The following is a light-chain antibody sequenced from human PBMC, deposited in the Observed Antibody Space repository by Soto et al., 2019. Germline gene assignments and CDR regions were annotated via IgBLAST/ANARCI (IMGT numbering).Light chain of an antibody. Sequence: EIVMTQSPATLSVSPGERATLSCRASQSVSGNFAWYQQKPGQAPRLLIYGASTRATGLPARFSGSGSGTEFTLTISSLQSEDFALYYCQQYDHWPFTFGPGTKVDIK. J-gene: IGKJ3*01. CDR1: QSVSGN. CDR2: GAS. V-gene: IGKV3-15*01. CDR3: QQYDHWPFT.